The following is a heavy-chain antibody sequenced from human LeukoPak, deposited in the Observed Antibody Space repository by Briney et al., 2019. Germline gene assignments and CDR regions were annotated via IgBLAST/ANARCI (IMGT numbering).Heavy chain of an antibody. Sequence: PGGSLRLSCAGSGFTFNSYEMNWVRQAPGKGLEWVSYISSSGTTIYYADSVKGRFTISRDNAKNSLYLQMNSLRDEDTAVYYCARDSYGSSGYYYVSDYWGQGTLVTVSS. CDR2: ISSSGTTI. J-gene: IGHJ4*02. CDR1: GFTFNSYE. CDR3: ARDSYGSSGYYYVSDY. V-gene: IGHV3-48*03. D-gene: IGHD3-22*01.